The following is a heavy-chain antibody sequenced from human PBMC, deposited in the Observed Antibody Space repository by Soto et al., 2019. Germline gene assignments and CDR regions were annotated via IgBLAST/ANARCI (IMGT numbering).Heavy chain of an antibody. Sequence: ASVKVSCKASGYTFTSYGISWVRQAPGQGLEWMGWISAYNGNTNYGQKLQGRVTMTTDTSTSTAYMELRSLRSDDTAVYYCARETVVVTARGPFDYWGQGTLVTVSS. V-gene: IGHV1-18*04. D-gene: IGHD2-21*02. CDR3: ARETVVVTARGPFDY. J-gene: IGHJ4*02. CDR2: ISAYNGNT. CDR1: GYTFTSYG.